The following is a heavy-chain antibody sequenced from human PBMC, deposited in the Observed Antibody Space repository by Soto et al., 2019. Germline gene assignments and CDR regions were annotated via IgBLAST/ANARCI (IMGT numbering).Heavy chain of an antibody. CDR2: IYRSGNT. CDR1: GGSISGHY. Sequence: PSETLSLTCSVSGGSISGHYWSWIRQPAGKGLEWIGRIYRSGNTNFNPSLKSRVTMSVDTSKNQFSLKLSSVTVADTDVYYCARDSQIWFDPWGQGTLVTVSS. J-gene: IGHJ5*02. CDR3: ARDSQIWFDP. V-gene: IGHV4-4*07.